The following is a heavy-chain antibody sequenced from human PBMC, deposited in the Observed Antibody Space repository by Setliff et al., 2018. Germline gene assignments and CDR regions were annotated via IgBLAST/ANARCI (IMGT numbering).Heavy chain of an antibody. D-gene: IGHD2-2*01. CDR3: ARGVYCSSTSCSPGLNWFDP. CDR2: INHSGST. J-gene: IGHJ5*02. Sequence: SETLSLTCAVYGGSFSGYYWSWIRQPPGKGLEWIGEINHSGSTNYNPSLKSRVTISVDTSKNQFSLKLSSVTAADAAVYYCARGVYCSSTSCSPGLNWFDPWGQGTLVTVSS. CDR1: GGSFSGYY. V-gene: IGHV4-34*01.